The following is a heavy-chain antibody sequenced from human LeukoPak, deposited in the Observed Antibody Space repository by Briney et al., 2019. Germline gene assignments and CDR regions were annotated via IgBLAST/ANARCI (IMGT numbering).Heavy chain of an antibody. CDR1: GFPFNGFE. CDR2: ISSGGTDV. D-gene: IGHD2-2*01. CDR3: AKERPLVGALDL. V-gene: IGHV3-48*03. Sequence: GGSLRLSCAASGFPFNGFEMNWVCQAPGKGLEWASLISSGGTDVFYADSVRGRFTISRDNGKNLLFLQMTNLRVEDTGVYYCAKERPLVGALDLWGQGTVVTVSS. J-gene: IGHJ4*02.